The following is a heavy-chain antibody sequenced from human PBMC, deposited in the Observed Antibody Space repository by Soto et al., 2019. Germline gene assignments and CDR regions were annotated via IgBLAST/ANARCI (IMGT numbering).Heavy chain of an antibody. D-gene: IGHD6-6*01. V-gene: IGHV1-69*13. CDR3: ARGSMAIRILYYHEMDV. J-gene: IGHJ6*02. CDR1: GDSVNTYV. Sequence: ASVKVSCKSSGDSVNTYVFSWVRQAPGQGLQWMGGIIPVFGTTNYAPNFQDRVTISADASTGTVYMELNSLRSEDTAIYYCARGSMAIRILYYHEMDVWGQGTTVTVSS. CDR2: IIPVFGTT.